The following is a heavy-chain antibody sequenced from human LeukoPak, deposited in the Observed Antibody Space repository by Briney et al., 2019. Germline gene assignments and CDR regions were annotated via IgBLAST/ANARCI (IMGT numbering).Heavy chain of an antibody. V-gene: IGHV3-23*01. D-gene: IGHD1-26*01. CDR2: ISASGGST. CDR3: AKDQMWDSPHYLDS. Sequence: GGSLRLSCAASGFTFSSSAMSWVRQVPGKGLEWVSGISASGGSTSYADSVRGRFTISRDNSKNTLHVQMSSLRDEDTAVYYCAKDQMWDSPHYLDSWGQGTLVTVSS. CDR1: GFTFSSSA. J-gene: IGHJ4*02.